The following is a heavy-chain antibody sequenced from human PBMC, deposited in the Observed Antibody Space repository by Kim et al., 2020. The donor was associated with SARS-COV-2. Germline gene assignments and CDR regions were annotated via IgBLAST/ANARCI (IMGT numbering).Heavy chain of an antibody. J-gene: IGHJ4*02. CDR3: ARGGAGYRPFYFDY. D-gene: IGHD3-9*01. V-gene: IGHV2-5*01. Sequence: SPSLKSRLTITKDTSKNQVLLTMTNMDPVDTATYYCARGGAGYRPFYFDYWGQGTLVTVSS.